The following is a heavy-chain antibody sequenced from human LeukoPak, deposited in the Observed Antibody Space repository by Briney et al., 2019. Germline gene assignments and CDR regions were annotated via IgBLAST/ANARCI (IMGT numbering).Heavy chain of an antibody. CDR2: IKHDGSDK. J-gene: IGHJ5*02. CDR1: GFTFSNYW. D-gene: IGHD6-13*01. V-gene: IGHV3-7*03. CDR3: ARIHSSSWYRGVDP. Sequence: GGSLRLSCAASGFTFSNYWMNWVRQAPGKGLEWVASIKHDGSDKYFVDSVKGRFTISRDNSKNTLYLQMNSLRAEDTAVYYCARIHSSSWYRGVDPWGQGTLVTVSS.